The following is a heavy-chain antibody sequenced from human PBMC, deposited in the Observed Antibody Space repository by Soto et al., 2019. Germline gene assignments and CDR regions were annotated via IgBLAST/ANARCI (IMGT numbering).Heavy chain of an antibody. J-gene: IGHJ5*02. CDR3: ARDQTGIVVVPAAMEGRWFDP. Sequence: QVQLVQSGAEVKKPGASVKVSCKASGYTFTSYYMHWVRQAPGQGLERMGIINPSGGSTSYAQKFQGRVTMTRDTSTSTVYMELSSLRSEDTAVYYCARDQTGIVVVPAAMEGRWFDPWGQGTLVTVSS. D-gene: IGHD2-2*01. CDR2: INPSGGST. CDR1: GYTFTSYY. V-gene: IGHV1-46*01.